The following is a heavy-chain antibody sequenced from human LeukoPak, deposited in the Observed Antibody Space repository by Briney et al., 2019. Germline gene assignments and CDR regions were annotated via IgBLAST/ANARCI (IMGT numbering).Heavy chain of an antibody. Sequence: GASVKVSCKASGYTFTGYYMHWVRQAPGQGLEWMGWINPNSGGTNYAQKFQGRVTMTRDTSISTAYMELSRLRSDDTAVYYCATPFGMATPTGRLDFDYWGQGTLVTVSS. CDR3: ATPFGMATPTGRLDFDY. CDR2: INPNSGGT. D-gene: IGHD5-24*01. V-gene: IGHV1-2*02. J-gene: IGHJ4*02. CDR1: GYTFTGYY.